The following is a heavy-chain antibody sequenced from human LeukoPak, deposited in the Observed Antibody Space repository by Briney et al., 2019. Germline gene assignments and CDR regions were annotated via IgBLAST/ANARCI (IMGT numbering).Heavy chain of an antibody. J-gene: IGHJ6*03. D-gene: IGHD2-15*01. Sequence: SETLSLTCAVSGGSISSSNWWSWVRQPPGKGLEWIGEIYHSGSTYYNPSLKSRVTISVDTSKNQFSLKLSSVTAADTAVYYCARVVVVVAAKGYMDVWGKGTTVTVSS. V-gene: IGHV4-4*02. CDR1: GGSISSSNW. CDR2: IYHSGST. CDR3: ARVVVVVAAKGYMDV.